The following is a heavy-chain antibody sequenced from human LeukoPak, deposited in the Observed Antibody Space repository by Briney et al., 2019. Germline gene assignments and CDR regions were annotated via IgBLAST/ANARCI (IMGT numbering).Heavy chain of an antibody. Sequence: GGSLRLSCAASGFTFSSYAMHGVRQAPGKGLWWVAVISYDGSNKYYADSVKGRFTISRDNSKNTLYLQMNSLRAEDTAVYYCARNFYFDYWGQGTLVTVSS. CDR3: ARNFYFDY. V-gene: IGHV3-30-3*01. CDR2: ISYDGSNK. J-gene: IGHJ4*02. CDR1: GFTFSSYA.